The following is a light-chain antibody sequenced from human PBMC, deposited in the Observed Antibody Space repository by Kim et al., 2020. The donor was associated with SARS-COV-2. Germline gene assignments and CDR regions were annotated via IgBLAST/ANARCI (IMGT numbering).Light chain of an antibody. CDR3: TSYTNIGTWV. J-gene: IGLJ3*02. CDR2: AVA. CDR1: NTDVGGYNS. V-gene: IGLV2-14*03. Sequence: QSALAQPASVSGSRGQSITISCTGTNTDVGGYNSVSWYQQHPGKAPKLMIYAVAKRPSGVSNRFSGSKSGNTASLTISGLQDDDEADYYCTSYTNIGTWVFGGWTKL.